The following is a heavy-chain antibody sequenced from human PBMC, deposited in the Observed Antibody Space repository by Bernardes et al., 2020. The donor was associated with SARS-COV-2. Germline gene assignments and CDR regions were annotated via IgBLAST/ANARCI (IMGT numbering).Heavy chain of an antibody. CDR2: INPSGGST. CDR3: ARDLIDFWSGYLSSDYYYYMDV. CDR1: GYTFTSYY. D-gene: IGHD3-3*01. J-gene: IGHJ6*03. V-gene: IGHV1-46*01. Sequence: ASVKVSCKASGYTFTSYYMHWVRQAPGQGLEWMGIINPSGGSTSYAQKFQGRVTMTRDTSTSTVYMELSSLRSEDTAVYYCARDLIDFWSGYLSSDYYYYMDVRGKGTTVTVSS.